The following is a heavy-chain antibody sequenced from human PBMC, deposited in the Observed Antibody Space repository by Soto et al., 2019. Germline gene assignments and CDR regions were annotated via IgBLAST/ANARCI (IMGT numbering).Heavy chain of an antibody. Sequence: QLQLQESGSGLVKPSQTLSLTCAVSGGSISSRGYSGRWTRQPPGKGMGWIGYISHSGSTYYNPSLTGRVTISVGRSKIQFSLKLSSVTAPDTTVYYCARVPDSWGPGTLGTVSS. CDR1: GGSISSRGYS. V-gene: IGHV4-30-2*01. CDR2: ISHSGST. J-gene: IGHJ4*02. CDR3: ARVPDS. D-gene: IGHD2-2*01.